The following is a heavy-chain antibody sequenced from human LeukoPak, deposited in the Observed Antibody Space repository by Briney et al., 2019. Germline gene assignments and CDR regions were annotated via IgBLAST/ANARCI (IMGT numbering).Heavy chain of an antibody. V-gene: IGHV3-23*01. CDR1: GFTFSSYA. CDR2: ISGSGGST. J-gene: IGHJ5*02. CDR3: AKAQRLLPTNNWFDP. Sequence: GSLRLSCAASGFTFSSYAMSWVRQAPGKGLEWVSAISGSGGSTYYADSVKGRFTISRDNSKNTLYLQMNSLRAEDTAVYYCAKAQRLLPTNNWFDPWGQGTLVTVSS. D-gene: IGHD2-15*01.